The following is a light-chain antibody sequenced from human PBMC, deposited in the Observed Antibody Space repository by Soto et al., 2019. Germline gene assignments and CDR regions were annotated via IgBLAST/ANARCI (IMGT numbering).Light chain of an antibody. CDR3: QQRNNWPLT. Sequence: ENVLTQSPGTLSLSPGERATLSCRASQSISRTYLAWYQQKPVQAPRLLIYATSSRATGIPDRFSGSGSGTDFTLTISRLEPEDFAVYYCQQRNNWPLTFGGGTKVDIK. CDR2: ATS. CDR1: QSISRTY. V-gene: IGKV3D-20*02. J-gene: IGKJ4*02.